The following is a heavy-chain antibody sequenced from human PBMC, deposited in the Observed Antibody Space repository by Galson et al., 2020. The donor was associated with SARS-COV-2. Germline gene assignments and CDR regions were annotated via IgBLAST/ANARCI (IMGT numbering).Heavy chain of an antibody. Sequence: SCAASGFTFSSYAMHWVRQAPGKGLEWVAVISYDGSNKYYADSVKGRFTISRDNSKNTLYLQMNSLRAEDTAVYYCARDSSGWSLDYWGQGTLVTVSS. J-gene: IGHJ4*02. CDR2: ISYDGSNK. CDR3: ARDSSGWSLDY. D-gene: IGHD6-19*01. CDR1: GFTFSSYA. V-gene: IGHV3-30*04.